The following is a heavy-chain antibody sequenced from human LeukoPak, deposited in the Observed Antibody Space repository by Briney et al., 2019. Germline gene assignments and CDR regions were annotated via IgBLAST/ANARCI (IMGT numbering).Heavy chain of an antibody. J-gene: IGHJ6*02. CDR3: AKDRSYGLDV. Sequence: GGSLRLSCAASGFAFSTYAMSWVRQAPGKGLEWVSALSGSGSSTYYADSVKGRFTISRDNSRNTLYLQMSSLRADDTALYFCAKDRSYGLDVWGQGTTVTV. CDR2: LSGSGSST. V-gene: IGHV3-23*01. CDR1: GFAFSTYA.